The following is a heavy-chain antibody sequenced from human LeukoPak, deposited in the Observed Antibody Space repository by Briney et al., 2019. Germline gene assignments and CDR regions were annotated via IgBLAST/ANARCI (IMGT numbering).Heavy chain of an antibody. CDR2: INHSGST. Sequence: PSETLSLTCAVYGGSFSGYYWSWIRHPPGKGLEWIGEINHSGSTNYNPSLKSRVTISVDTSKNQFSLKLSSVTAADTAVYYCARGVVRYFDWTNYKAWFDPWGQGTLVTVSS. V-gene: IGHV4-34*01. CDR1: GGSFSGYY. CDR3: ARGVVRYFDWTNYKAWFDP. J-gene: IGHJ5*02. D-gene: IGHD3-9*01.